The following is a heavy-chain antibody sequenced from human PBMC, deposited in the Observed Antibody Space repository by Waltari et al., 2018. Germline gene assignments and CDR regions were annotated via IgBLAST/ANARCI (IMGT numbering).Heavy chain of an antibody. J-gene: IGHJ5*02. Sequence: QVQLQESVPGLVNPSETLSLTCTDSGCSISSYYGRWIRPRPGKGLEWIGYIYYSGSTNYTPSLKSRVTISVDTSKNQFSLKLSSVTAADTAVYYCARGNWFDPWGQGTLVTVSS. CDR1: GCSISSYY. CDR2: IYYSGST. V-gene: IGHV4-59*01. CDR3: ARGNWFDP.